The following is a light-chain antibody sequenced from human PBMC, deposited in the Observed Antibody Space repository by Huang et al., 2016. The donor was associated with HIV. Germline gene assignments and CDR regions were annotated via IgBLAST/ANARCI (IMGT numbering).Light chain of an antibody. Sequence: EIQMTQSPSSLSASVGDRVTITCRAGQSISRHLSWYQQTPGKAPKVLISAASNLQSVVPSRFSGSGSGTDFTLSISSLQPEDFATYYCQQTGTFGQGTKVEIK. V-gene: IGKV1-39*01. J-gene: IGKJ1*01. CDR1: QSISRH. CDR3: QQTGT. CDR2: AAS.